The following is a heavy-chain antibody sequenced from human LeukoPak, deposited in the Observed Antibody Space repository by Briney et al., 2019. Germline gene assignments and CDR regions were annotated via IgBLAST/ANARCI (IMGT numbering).Heavy chain of an antibody. J-gene: IGHJ4*02. CDR3: ARDRVVGALDY. V-gene: IGHV3-30-3*01. Sequence: PGGSLRLSCAASGFTFSSYVMHRVRQAPGKRLGWVAVISYDGSNKYYADSVQGRFTTSRDNSKNTLYLQMNSLRADDTAVYYCARDRVVGALDYWGQGTLVTVSS. CDR1: GFTFSSYV. D-gene: IGHD1-26*01. CDR2: ISYDGSNK.